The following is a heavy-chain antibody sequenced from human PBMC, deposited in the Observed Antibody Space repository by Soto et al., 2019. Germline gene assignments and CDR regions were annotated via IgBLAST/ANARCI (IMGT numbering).Heavy chain of an antibody. CDR2: ISRDSYNK. Sequence: GGSLRLSCAASGFSFSSYGMHWVRLAPGKGLEWVATISRDSYNKYYGDSVKGRFTISRDNSKNTLYLQMQSLRLEDTAVYYCAYDPRCSHGEAYDFWSQRTMVTGSS. J-gene: IGHJ3*01. D-gene: IGHD6-13*01. CDR3: AYDPRCSHGEAYDF. CDR1: GFSFSSYG. V-gene: IGHV3-30*18.